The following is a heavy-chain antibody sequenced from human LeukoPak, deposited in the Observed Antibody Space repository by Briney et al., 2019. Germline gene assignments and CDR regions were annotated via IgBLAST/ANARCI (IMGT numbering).Heavy chain of an antibody. CDR2: ISAYNGNT. Sequence: ASVKVSCKASGYTFTSYGISWVRQAPGQGLEWMGWISAYNGNTNYAQKLQGRVTMTTDTSTSTAYMEPRSLRSDDTAVYYCARAPEQLLSGPNWFDPWGQGPLVTVSS. V-gene: IGHV1-18*01. D-gene: IGHD2-2*01. CDR3: ARAPEQLLSGPNWFDP. J-gene: IGHJ5*02. CDR1: GYTFTSYG.